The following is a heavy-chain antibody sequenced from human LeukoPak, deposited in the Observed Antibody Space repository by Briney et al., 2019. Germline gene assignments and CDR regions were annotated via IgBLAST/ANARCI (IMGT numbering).Heavy chain of an antibody. V-gene: IGHV4-30-4*01. CDR1: GGSISSGDYY. Sequence: PSQTLSLTCTVSGGSISSGDYYWSWIRQPPGKGLEWIGYIYYSGSTYYNPSLKSRVTISVDTSKNQFSLKLSSVTAADTAVYYCASESSGWNLYYFDYWGQGTLVTVSS. CDR2: IYYSGST. CDR3: ASESSGWNLYYFDY. D-gene: IGHD6-19*01. J-gene: IGHJ4*02.